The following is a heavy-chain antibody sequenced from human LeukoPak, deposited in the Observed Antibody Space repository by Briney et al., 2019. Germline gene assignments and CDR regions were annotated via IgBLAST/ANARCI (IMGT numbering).Heavy chain of an antibody. CDR2: ISGSGGST. CDR3: AKDRGITRMTNYFDY. CDR1: GFTFSSYG. J-gene: IGHJ4*02. D-gene: IGHD1-20*01. V-gene: IGHV3-23*01. Sequence: GGSLRLSCAASGFTFSSYGMNWVRQAPGKGLEWVSAISGSGGSTYYADSVKGRFTISRDNSKNTLYLQMNSLRAEDTAVYYCAKDRGITRMTNYFDYWGRGTLVTVSS.